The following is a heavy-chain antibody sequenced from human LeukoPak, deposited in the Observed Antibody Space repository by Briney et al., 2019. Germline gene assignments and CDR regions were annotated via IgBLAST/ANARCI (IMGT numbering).Heavy chain of an antibody. CDR3: ARDGNGGVGATTSFDY. V-gene: IGHV1-18*01. CDR1: GYTFTSYG. CDR2: ISAYNGNT. D-gene: IGHD1-26*01. Sequence: ASVKVSCKASGYTFTSYGISWVRQAPGQGLEWMGWISAYNGNTNYAQKLQGRVTMTTDTSTSTAYMELRSLRSDDTAVYYCARDGNGGVGATTSFDYWGQGTLVTVSS. J-gene: IGHJ4*02.